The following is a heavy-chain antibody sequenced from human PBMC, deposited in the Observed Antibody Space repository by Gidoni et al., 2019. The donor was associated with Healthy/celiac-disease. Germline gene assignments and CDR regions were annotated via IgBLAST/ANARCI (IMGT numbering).Heavy chain of an antibody. V-gene: IGHV3-9*01. J-gene: IGHJ4*02. D-gene: IGHD3-22*01. CDR2: ISWNSGSI. Sequence: EVQLVESGGGLVQPGRSLRLSCAASGFTFDDYAMHWVRQAPGKGLEWVSGISWNSGSIGYADSVKGRFTISRDNAKNSLYLQMNSLRAEDTALYYCAKDIHRRYDSSDLGNWGQGTLVTVSS. CDR1: GFTFDDYA. CDR3: AKDIHRRYDSSDLGN.